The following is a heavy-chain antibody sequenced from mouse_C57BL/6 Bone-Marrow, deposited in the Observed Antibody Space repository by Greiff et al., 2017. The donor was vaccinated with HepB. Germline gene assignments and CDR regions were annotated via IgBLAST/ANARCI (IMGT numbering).Heavy chain of an antibody. Sequence: EVQVVESGGGLVQPGGSLSLSCAASGFTFTDYYMSWVRQPPGTALEWLGFIRNKANGYTTEYSASVKGRFTISRDNSQSILYLQMNALRAEDSATYYCARDDYDAGDYAMDYWGQGTSVTVSS. V-gene: IGHV7-3*01. CDR1: GFTFTDYY. J-gene: IGHJ4*01. D-gene: IGHD2-4*01. CDR3: ARDDYDAGDYAMDY. CDR2: IRNKANGYTT.